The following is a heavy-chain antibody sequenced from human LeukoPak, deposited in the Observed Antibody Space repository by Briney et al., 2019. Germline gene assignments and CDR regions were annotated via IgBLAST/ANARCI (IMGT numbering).Heavy chain of an antibody. CDR1: GFTVSSNY. CDR3: AEAITSSTSRTGLDY. CDR2: IYSGGST. Sequence: PGGSLRLSCAASGFTVSSNYMSWVRQAPGKGLEWVSVIYSGGSTYYADSVKGRFTISRDNSENTLYLQMNSLRAEDTAVYYCAEAITSSTSRTGLDYWGQGTLVTVSS. J-gene: IGHJ4*02. V-gene: IGHV3-53*01. D-gene: IGHD2-2*01.